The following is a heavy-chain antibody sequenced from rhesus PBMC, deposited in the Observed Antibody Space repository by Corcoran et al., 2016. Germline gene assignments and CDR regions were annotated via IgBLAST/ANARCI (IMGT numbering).Heavy chain of an antibody. J-gene: IGHJ4*01. CDR3: ARDSGSYFDY. V-gene: IGHV4-127*01. D-gene: IGHD3-16*01. Sequence: QVQLQESGPGLVKPSETLSLTCAVSGYSISSGYGWGWIRQPPGKGLEWIGQIYGGRCSTHSNPSLKSRVTVSKDTSKNQFSLKLSSVTAADTAVYYCARDSGSYFDYWGQGVLVTVSS. CDR1: GYSISSGYG. CDR2: IYGGRCST.